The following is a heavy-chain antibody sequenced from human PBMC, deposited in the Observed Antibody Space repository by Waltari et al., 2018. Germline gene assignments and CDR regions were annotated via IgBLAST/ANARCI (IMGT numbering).Heavy chain of an antibody. CDR3: ARQGVGVVAATQNNNWFDP. D-gene: IGHD2-15*01. CDR2: IYYSGST. CDR1: GGSISSHY. J-gene: IGHJ5*02. Sequence: QVQLQESGPGLVKPSETLSLTCTVSGGSISSHYWSWIRQPPGKGLEWIGYIYYSGSTNYNPSLKRRVTISVDTSKNQFSLKLSSVTAADTAVYYCARQGVGVVAATQNNNWFDPWGQGTLVTVSS. V-gene: IGHV4-59*11.